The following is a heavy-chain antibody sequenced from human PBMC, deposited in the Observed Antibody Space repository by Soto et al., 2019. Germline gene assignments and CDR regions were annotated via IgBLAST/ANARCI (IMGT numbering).Heavy chain of an antibody. CDR2: INAGNGNT. D-gene: IGHD3-9*01. CDR3: AEATEAYDILTGFPWFDP. V-gene: IGHV1-3*01. J-gene: IGHJ5*02. CDR1: GYTFTSYA. Sequence: ASVKVSCKASGYTFTSYAMHWVRQAPGQRLEWMGWINAGNGNTKYSQKFQGRVTITRDTSASTAYMELSTLRSEDTAVYYCAEATEAYDILTGFPWFDPWGQGNLVTVSS.